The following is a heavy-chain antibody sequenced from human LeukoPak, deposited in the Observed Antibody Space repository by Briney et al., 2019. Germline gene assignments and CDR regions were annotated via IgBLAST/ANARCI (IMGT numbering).Heavy chain of an antibody. D-gene: IGHD3-16*02. CDR1: GFTVSSNY. V-gene: IGHV3-66*01. J-gene: IGHJ4*02. CDR3: ARGQPGGYPPTIPRY. Sequence: GGSLRLSCAASGFTVSSNYMSWVRQAPGNGLEWVSVIYSGGSTYYADSVKGRFTISRDNSKNTLYLQMNSLRAEDTAVYYCARGQPGGYPPTIPRYWGQGTLVTVSS. CDR2: IYSGGST.